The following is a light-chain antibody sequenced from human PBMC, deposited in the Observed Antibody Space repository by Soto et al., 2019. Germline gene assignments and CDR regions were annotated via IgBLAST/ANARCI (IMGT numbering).Light chain of an antibody. CDR3: AAWDDSLNGGV. CDR2: SNN. CDR1: SSNIGSNT. J-gene: IGLJ3*02. Sequence: QSVLTQPPSASGTPGQRATISCSGSSSNIGSNTVNWYQQLPGTAPKLLIYSNNQRPSGVPDRFSGSKSGTSASLAISGLQSEDEADYYCAAWDDSLNGGVFGGGTKLTVL. V-gene: IGLV1-44*01.